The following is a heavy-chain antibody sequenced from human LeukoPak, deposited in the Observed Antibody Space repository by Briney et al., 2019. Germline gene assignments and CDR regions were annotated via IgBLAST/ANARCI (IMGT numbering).Heavy chain of an antibody. CDR2: ISSSSAYI. CDR3: ARSMIRGVVYFDY. Sequence: GGSLRLSCPASGFTFSNYYINWVRQAPGKGLEWVSSISSSSAYIYYADSVKGRFTISRDNAKNSLYLQMNSLRAEDTAVYYCARSMIRGVVYFDYWGQGTLVTVSS. V-gene: IGHV3-21*01. J-gene: IGHJ4*02. D-gene: IGHD3-10*01. CDR1: GFTFSNYY.